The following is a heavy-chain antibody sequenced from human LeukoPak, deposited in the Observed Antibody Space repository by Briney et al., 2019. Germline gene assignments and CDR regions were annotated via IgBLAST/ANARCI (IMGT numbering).Heavy chain of an antibody. Sequence: GRSLRLSCAASGFTFSSDWMHWVRHAPGKWLVWVSRINSDGSTTKYADSVRGRFTISRDNAKNTLYLQMNSLGAEDTAVYYCARDRYYSFDYWGQGTLVTVSS. CDR3: ARDRYYSFDY. V-gene: IGHV3-74*03. CDR1: GFTFSSDW. CDR2: INSDGSTT. D-gene: IGHD2-15*01. J-gene: IGHJ4*02.